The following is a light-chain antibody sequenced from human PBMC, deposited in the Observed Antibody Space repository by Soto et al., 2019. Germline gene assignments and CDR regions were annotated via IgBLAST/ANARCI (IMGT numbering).Light chain of an antibody. CDR1: SSDVGGYDY. V-gene: IGLV2-14*01. CDR2: DVS. Sequence: QSVLTQPASVSGSPGQSITISCTGSSSDVGGYDYVSWYQQYPGKAPKLMIYDVSNRPSGVSNRFSGSKSGNTASLTISGLQADDEADYYCSSFTSSTTRVFGPGTKVTV. J-gene: IGLJ1*01. CDR3: SSFTSSTTRV.